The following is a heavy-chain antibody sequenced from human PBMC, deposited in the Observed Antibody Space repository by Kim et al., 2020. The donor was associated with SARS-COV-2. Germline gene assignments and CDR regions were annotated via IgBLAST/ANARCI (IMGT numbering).Heavy chain of an antibody. CDR1: GFTFDDYA. J-gene: IGHJ4*02. D-gene: IGHD6-6*01. CDR3: AKEYSSSFDY. Sequence: GGSLRLSCAASGFTFDDYAMHWVRQAPGKGLEWVSGISWNSGSIGYADSVKGRFTISRDNAKNSLYLQMNSLRAEDTALYYCAKEYSSSFDYWGQGTLVT. CDR2: ISWNSGSI. V-gene: IGHV3-9*01.